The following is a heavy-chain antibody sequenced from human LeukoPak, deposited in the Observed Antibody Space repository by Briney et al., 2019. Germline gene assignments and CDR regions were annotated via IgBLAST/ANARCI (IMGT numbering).Heavy chain of an antibody. CDR2: ISGSGGST. J-gene: IGHJ3*02. D-gene: IGHD2-15*01. Sequence: GGSLRLSCAASGFTFSSYAMSWVRQAPGKGLEWVSAISGSGGSTYYADSVKGRFTISRDNSKNTLYLQMNSLRAEDTAVYYCAKDRGSSSGRADAFDIWGQGTMVTVSS. CDR3: AKDRGSSSGRADAFDI. CDR1: GFTFSSYA. V-gene: IGHV3-23*01.